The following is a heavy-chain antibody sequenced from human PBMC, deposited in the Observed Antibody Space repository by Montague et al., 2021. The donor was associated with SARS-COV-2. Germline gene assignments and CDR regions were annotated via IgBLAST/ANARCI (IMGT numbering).Heavy chain of an antibody. J-gene: IGHJ6*02. V-gene: IGHV4-34*01. Sequence: SETLSLTCAVYGGSFSGYYWTWTRQSPRKGLEWIGEINHSGNTNYNPSLKSRVTISVDTSKNQFSLKLSSVTAADTAVYYCACGEVTTRGLIYYYGMDVWGQGTTVTVSS. CDR2: INHSGNT. CDR1: GGSFSGYY. CDR3: ACGEVTTRGLIYYYGMDV. D-gene: IGHD4-11*01.